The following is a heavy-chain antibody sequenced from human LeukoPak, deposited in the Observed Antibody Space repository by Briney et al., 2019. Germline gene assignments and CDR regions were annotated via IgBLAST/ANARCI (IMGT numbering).Heavy chain of an antibody. V-gene: IGHV1-8*01. CDR3: ARPDRRWSGYYTPGY. Sequence: ASVKISCKASGYTFTSYDINWVRQATGQGLEWMGWMNPNSGNTGYAQKFQGRVTMTRNTSISTAYMELSSLRSEDTAVYYCARPDRRWSGYYTPGYWGQGTLVTVSS. CDR1: GYTFTSYD. CDR2: MNPNSGNT. J-gene: IGHJ4*02. D-gene: IGHD3-3*01.